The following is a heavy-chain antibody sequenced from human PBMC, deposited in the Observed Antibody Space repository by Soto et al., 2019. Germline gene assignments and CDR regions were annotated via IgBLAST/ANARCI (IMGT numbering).Heavy chain of an antibody. J-gene: IGHJ5*02. V-gene: IGHV4-31*03. Sequence: SETLSLTCTVSGGSISSGGYYWSWIRQHPGKGLEWIGYIYYSGSTYYNPSLKSRVTISVDTSKNQFSLKLSSVTAADTAVYYCARSQKYYYDSSGTWFDPWGQGTLVTVSS. CDR2: IYYSGST. D-gene: IGHD3-22*01. CDR3: ARSQKYYYDSSGTWFDP. CDR1: GGSISSGGYY.